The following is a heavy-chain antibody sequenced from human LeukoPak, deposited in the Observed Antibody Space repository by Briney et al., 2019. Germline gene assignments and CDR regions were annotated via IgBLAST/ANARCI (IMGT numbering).Heavy chain of an antibody. CDR1: GYTFTSYY. D-gene: IGHD4-23*01. J-gene: IGHJ5*02. Sequence: ASVKVSCKASGYTFTSYYMHWVRQAPGQGLEWMGIINPSGNSTNYAQNFQGRVTMTRDTSTSTVYMDLSSLRSEDTAVYYCARDSSKGRVVTPWGQGTLVIVSS. V-gene: IGHV1-46*03. CDR2: INPSGNST. CDR3: ARDSSKGRVVTP.